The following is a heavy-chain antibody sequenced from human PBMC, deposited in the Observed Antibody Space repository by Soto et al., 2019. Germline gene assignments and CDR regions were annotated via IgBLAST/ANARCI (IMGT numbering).Heavy chain of an antibody. V-gene: IGHV1-18*01. J-gene: IGHJ5*02. CDR1: GYTFTSYG. D-gene: IGHD2-8*01. Sequence: QVQLVQSGAEVKKPGASVKVSCKASGYTFTSYGISWVRQAPGQGLEWIGWISAYNGNTNYAQKLQGRVTMTTDTSTSTAYMELRSLRSDDTAVYYCARDKANIVLSHNWFDPWGQGTLVTVSS. CDR2: ISAYNGNT. CDR3: ARDKANIVLSHNWFDP.